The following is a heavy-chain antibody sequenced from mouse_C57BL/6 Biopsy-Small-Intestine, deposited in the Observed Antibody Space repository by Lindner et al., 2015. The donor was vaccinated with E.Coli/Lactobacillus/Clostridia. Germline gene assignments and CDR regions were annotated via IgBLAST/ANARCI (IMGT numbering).Heavy chain of an antibody. V-gene: IGHV5-6*01. J-gene: IGHJ4*01. CDR2: ISSSGSYT. Sequence: VQLQESGGDLVKPGGSLKLSCAASGFTFSSYGMSWVRQTPDKRLEWVATISSSGSYTYYPDSVKGRFTISRDNAKNTLYLQMSSLKSEDTAMYYCAMDYWGQGTSVTVSS. CDR3: AMDY. CDR1: GFTFSSYG.